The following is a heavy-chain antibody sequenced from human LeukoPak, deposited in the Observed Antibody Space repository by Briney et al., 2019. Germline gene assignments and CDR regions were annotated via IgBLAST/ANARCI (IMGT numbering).Heavy chain of an antibody. J-gene: IGHJ4*02. CDR1: GFTFSSYS. CDR2: ISSSSSYI. D-gene: IGHD3-22*01. V-gene: IGHV3-21*01. CDR3: ARTDSSGYYSQGDFDY. Sequence: GGSLRLSCAASGFTFSSYSMNWVRQAPGKGLEWVSSISSSSSYIYYADSVKGRFTISGDNAKNSLYLQMNSLRAEDTAVYYCARTDSSGYYSQGDFDYWGQGTLVTVSS.